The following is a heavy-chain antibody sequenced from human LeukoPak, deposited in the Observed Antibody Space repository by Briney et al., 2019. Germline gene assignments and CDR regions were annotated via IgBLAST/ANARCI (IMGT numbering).Heavy chain of an antibody. CDR3: LAGYYYYYMDV. Sequence: GGSLRLSCAASGFIFSSSWMSWVRQAPGKGLVWVARTNTHGTSANYADSVKGRFIISRDNANNTLYLQMNGLRDEDTGVYYALAGYYYYYMDVWGKGTTVTVSS. CDR2: TNTHGTSA. CDR1: GFIFSSSW. J-gene: IGHJ6*03. V-gene: IGHV3-74*01. D-gene: IGHD6-13*01.